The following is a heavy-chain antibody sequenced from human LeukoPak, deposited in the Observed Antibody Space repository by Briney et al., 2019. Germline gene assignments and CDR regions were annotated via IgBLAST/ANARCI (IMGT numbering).Heavy chain of an antibody. J-gene: IGHJ4*02. CDR3: AREPGATTIAYFDY. D-gene: IGHD1-26*01. CDR1: GFTFSSYW. CDR2: IKQDGSEK. V-gene: IGHV3-7*01. Sequence: GGSLRLSCAASGFTFSSYWMSWARQAPGKGLEWVANIKQDGSEKYYVDSVKGRFTISRDNAKNSLYLQMNSLRAEDTAVYYCAREPGATTIAYFDYWGQGTLVTVSS.